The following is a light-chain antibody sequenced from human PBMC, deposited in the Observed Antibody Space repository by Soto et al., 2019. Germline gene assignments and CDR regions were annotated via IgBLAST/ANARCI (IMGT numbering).Light chain of an antibody. J-gene: IGKJ1*01. CDR1: QDISNY. CDR2: DAS. Sequence: DIQMTQSPSSLSSSVGDIFTITCQASQDISNYLNWYQQKPGKAPKLLIYDASNLETGVPSRFSGSGSGTEFTLTISSVQPDDFASYYCQHYNSYGTFGQGTKVDIK. CDR3: QHYNSYGT. V-gene: IGKV1-33*01.